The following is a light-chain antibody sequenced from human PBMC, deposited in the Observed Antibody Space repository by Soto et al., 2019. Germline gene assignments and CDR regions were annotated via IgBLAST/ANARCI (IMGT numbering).Light chain of an antibody. CDR2: KVS. CDR1: QSLVHRDGNTY. CDR3: MQGSHWPPIT. V-gene: IGKV2-30*02. J-gene: IGKJ5*01. Sequence: DVVVTQSPLSLPVTLGQAASISCRSSQSLVHRDGNTYLSWFRQRLAQSPRCLIYKVSNREAEVPDRFRGSESGTDFTLKISRVEAEDVGLYYCMQGSHWPPITFGQGTRLEIK.